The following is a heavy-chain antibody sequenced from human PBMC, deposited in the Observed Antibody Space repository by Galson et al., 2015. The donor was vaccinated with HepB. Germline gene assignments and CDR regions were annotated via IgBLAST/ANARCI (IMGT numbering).Heavy chain of an antibody. CDR3: ARGHYDSSGYYLTPFDY. V-gene: IGHV3-11*06. D-gene: IGHD3-22*01. Sequence: SLRLSCAASGFTFSDYYMSWIRQAPGKGLEWVSYISSSSSYTNYADSVKGRFTISRDNAKNSLYLQMNSLRAEDTAVYYCARGHYDSSGYYLTPFDYWGQGTLVTVSS. J-gene: IGHJ4*02. CDR1: GFTFSDYY. CDR2: ISSSSSYT.